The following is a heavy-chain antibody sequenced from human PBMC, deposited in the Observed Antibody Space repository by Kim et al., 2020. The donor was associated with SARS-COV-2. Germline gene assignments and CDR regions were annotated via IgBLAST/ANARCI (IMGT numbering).Heavy chain of an antibody. CDR2: IYYSGST. Sequence: SETLSLTCTVSGGSISSGGYYWSWIRQHPGKGLEWIGYIYYSGSTYYNPSLKSRVTISVDTSKNQFSLKLSSVTAADTAVYYCASLLRGYYGSGSYLEYYFDYWGQGTLVTVSS. V-gene: IGHV4-31*03. CDR3: ASLLRGYYGSGSYLEYYFDY. D-gene: IGHD3-10*01. J-gene: IGHJ4*02. CDR1: GGSISSGGYY.